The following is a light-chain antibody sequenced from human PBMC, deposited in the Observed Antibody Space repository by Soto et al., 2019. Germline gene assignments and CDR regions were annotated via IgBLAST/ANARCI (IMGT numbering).Light chain of an antibody. CDR2: GAS. CDR1: QSVSNN. Sequence: EIVMTQSSATLSVSPGERVTLSCRASQSVSNNLAWYQHKPGQAPRLLIYGASTRATGIPARFSGSGSGTGFTLTISSLQSEDFAIYYCHQYNHWPPYTFGQGTKLEIK. J-gene: IGKJ2*01. V-gene: IGKV3-15*01. CDR3: HQYNHWPPYT.